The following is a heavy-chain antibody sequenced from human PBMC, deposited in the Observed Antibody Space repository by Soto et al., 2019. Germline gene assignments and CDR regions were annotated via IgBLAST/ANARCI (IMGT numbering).Heavy chain of an antibody. D-gene: IGHD6-6*01. CDR2: INSDGSST. V-gene: IGHV3-74*01. J-gene: IGHJ6*03. CDR1: GFTFSSYW. Sequence: GGSLRLSCAASGFTFSSYWMHWVRQAPGKGLVWVSRINSDGSSTSYADSVKGRFTISRDNAKNTLYLQMNSLRAEDTAVYYCARDGGAARPPHYYYYLDGRAKRTTDTGSS. CDR3: ARDGGAARPPHYYYYLDG.